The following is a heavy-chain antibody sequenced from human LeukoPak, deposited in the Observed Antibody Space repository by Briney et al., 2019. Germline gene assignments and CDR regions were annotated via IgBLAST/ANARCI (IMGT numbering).Heavy chain of an antibody. J-gene: IGHJ4*02. CDR1: GFTFSSYA. Sequence: GGSLRLSCAASGFTFSSYAMHWVRQAPGKGLEWVAVISYDGSNKYYADSVKGRFTISRDNSKNTLYLQMNSLRGDDTAVYYCAKDVGKWESLHFFDYWGQGTLVTVSS. V-gene: IGHV3-30-3*01. D-gene: IGHD1-26*01. CDR2: ISYDGSNK. CDR3: AKDVGKWESLHFFDY.